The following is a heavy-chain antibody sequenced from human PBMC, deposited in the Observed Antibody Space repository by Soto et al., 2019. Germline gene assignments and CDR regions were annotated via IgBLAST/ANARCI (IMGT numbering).Heavy chain of an antibody. D-gene: IGHD6-13*01. J-gene: IGHJ4*02. CDR3: AKGSGSSRPYYFDY. Sequence: EVQLLESGGGLVQPGGSLRLSCAASGFPFSYSVMSWVRQAPGKGLEWVSAITGSGGDSFHADSIKGRFTISRDSSKNTLFLQMNSLTVEDTAVYYCAKGSGSSRPYYFDYWGQGTPVTVSS. CDR1: GFPFSYSV. CDR2: ITGSGGDS. V-gene: IGHV3-23*01.